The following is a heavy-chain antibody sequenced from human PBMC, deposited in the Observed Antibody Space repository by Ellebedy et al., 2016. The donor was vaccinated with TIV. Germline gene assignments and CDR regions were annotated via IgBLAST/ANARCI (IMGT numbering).Heavy chain of an antibody. D-gene: IGHD5-24*01. Sequence: SETLSLTXTVSGASITSYYWSWIRQPAGKGLEWIGRFYSVGSINYNPSLKSRLTVSVDTSKNQFSLKLRSVTAADTAVYYCARAKSWEMATIIAFDIWGQGTMVTVSS. CDR2: FYSVGSI. V-gene: IGHV4-4*07. CDR1: GASITSYY. J-gene: IGHJ3*02. CDR3: ARAKSWEMATIIAFDI.